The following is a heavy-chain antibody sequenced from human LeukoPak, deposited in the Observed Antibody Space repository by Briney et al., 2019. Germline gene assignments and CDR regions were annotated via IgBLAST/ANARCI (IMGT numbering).Heavy chain of an antibody. D-gene: IGHD6-19*01. J-gene: IGHJ1*01. CDR3: ATPEDSSGWYGCFQH. CDR1: RFTFSSYA. CDR2: ISGSGGST. V-gene: IGHV3-23*01. Sequence: GESLTLSCAASRFTFSSYARSWLGHAPGKGREGVSAISGSGGSTYYADSVKGRFTNSRDNSKNPLYQQMNSLRAEDTAVYYCATPEDSSGWYGCFQHWGQGTLVTVSS.